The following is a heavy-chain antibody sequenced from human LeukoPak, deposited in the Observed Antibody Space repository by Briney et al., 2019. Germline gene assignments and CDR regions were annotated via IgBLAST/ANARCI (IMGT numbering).Heavy chain of an antibody. D-gene: IGHD5-24*01. V-gene: IGHV3-7*01. Sequence: GGSLRLSCAASGFTFSSYWMSWVRQAPGRGLEWVANIKQDGSEKYYVDSVKGRFTLYRDNAKNSLYLQMNSLRAEDTAVYYCARDWVEMATISYAFDIWGQGTMVTVSS. CDR3: ARDWVEMATISYAFDI. CDR1: GFTFSSYW. J-gene: IGHJ3*02. CDR2: IKQDGSEK.